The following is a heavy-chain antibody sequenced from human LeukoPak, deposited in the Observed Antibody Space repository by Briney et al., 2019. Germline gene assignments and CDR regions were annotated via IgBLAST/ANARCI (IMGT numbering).Heavy chain of an antibody. V-gene: IGHV3-23*01. Sequence: GGSLRLSCAASGFTFINYAMNGVRQAPGRGLEWVSTISGSGGSTYYADSVKGRFTISRDNSKNTLYLQMNSLRAEDTAVYYCAKSVGQGFDYWGQGTLVTVSS. J-gene: IGHJ4*02. CDR2: ISGSGGST. CDR3: AKSVGQGFDY. D-gene: IGHD2-15*01. CDR1: GFTFINYA.